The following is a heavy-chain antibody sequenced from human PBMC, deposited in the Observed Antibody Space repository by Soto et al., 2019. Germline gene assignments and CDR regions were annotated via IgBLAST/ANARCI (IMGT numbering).Heavy chain of an antibody. D-gene: IGHD2-21*02. CDR2: THHSGST. V-gene: IGHV4-34*01. J-gene: IGHJ4*02. CDR3: ARTTAAIHLNY. CDR1: GGSPSGNY. Sequence: SETLSLTCAVYGGSPSGNYWGWIRQPPGKGLEWIGETHHSGSTAYNPSLKSRVTISVDTSRNQFSLKLNSVTAADTAVYYCARTTAAIHLNYWSQGTLSPSPQ.